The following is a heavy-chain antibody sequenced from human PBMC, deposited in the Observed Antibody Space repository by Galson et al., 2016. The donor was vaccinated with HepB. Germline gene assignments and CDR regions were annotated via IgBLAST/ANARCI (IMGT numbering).Heavy chain of an antibody. CDR2: IYWADEE. CDR3: AHRVLVDFDH. J-gene: IGHJ4*02. V-gene: IGHV2-5*02. CDR1: GFSLTTYGVG. D-gene: IGHD3-3*02. Sequence: PALVKPTQTLTLTCTFSGFSLTTYGVGVAWIRQPPGKALEWLALIYWADEERYSPSLKSRHTIAKDTSKNQVVLTMTNIDPVDTATYYCAHRVLVDFDHWGQGTLVAVSA.